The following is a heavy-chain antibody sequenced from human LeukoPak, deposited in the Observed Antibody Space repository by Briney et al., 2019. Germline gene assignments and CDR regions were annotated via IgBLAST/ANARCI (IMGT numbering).Heavy chain of an antibody. CDR1: GYTFTDYY. J-gene: IGHJ4*02. CDR2: ISAYNGNT. D-gene: IGHD5-18*01. Sequence: GASVKVSCKASGYTFTDYYIHWVRQAPGQGLEWMGWISAYNGNTNYAQKLQGRVTMTTDTSTSTAYMELRSLRSDDTAVYYCARVRGYSYGPTTFDYWGQGTLVTVSS. CDR3: ARVRGYSYGPTTFDY. V-gene: IGHV1-18*04.